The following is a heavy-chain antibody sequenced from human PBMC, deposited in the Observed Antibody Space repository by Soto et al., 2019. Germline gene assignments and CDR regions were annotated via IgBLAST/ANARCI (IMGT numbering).Heavy chain of an antibody. CDR2: IRRKANSYTT. J-gene: IGHJ6*02. Sequence: EVQLVESGGGLVQPGGSLRLSCAASGLIFSDYHMDWVRQAPGKGLEWVGRIRRKANSYTTEYAASVKGRFTISRDDSKNSLYLQMNSLKSEDTAVYYCAMLGGWSGGSSDMDVWGQGTTVTLSS. CDR3: AMLGGWSGGSSDMDV. V-gene: IGHV3-72*01. CDR1: GLIFSDYH. D-gene: IGHD6-19*01.